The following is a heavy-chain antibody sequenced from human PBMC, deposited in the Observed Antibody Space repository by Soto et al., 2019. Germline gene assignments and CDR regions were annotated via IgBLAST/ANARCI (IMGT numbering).Heavy chain of an antibody. CDR2: INHRGST. V-gene: IGHV4-34*01. Sequence: PSETLSLTCAVYGGSFSGYYWSWIRQPPGKGLEWIGEINHRGSTNYNPSLKSRVTITVDTSKNQFSLKLSSVTAADTAVYYCARGLSSIVVVVAATSTQRSFDYWGQGTLVTVSS. D-gene: IGHD2-15*01. CDR1: GGSFSGYY. CDR3: ARGLSSIVVVVAATSTQRSFDY. J-gene: IGHJ4*02.